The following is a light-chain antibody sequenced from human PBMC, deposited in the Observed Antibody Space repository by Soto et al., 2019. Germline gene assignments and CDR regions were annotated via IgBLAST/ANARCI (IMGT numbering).Light chain of an antibody. CDR3: QQYDNWPRT. Sequence: EVVMTQSPATLSVSPGERATLSCRASQSIGSSLAWYQQKPGQAPRLLIYGASSRATGLPARFGGSGSGTDFTLTISSLQSEDFAVYYCQQYDNWPRTFGQGTKVDIK. J-gene: IGKJ1*01. V-gene: IGKV3-15*01. CDR1: QSIGSS. CDR2: GAS.